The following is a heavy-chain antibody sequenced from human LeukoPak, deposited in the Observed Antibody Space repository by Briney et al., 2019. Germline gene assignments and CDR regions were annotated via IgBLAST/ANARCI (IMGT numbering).Heavy chain of an antibody. CDR3: ARPSNSEPATIDY. D-gene: IGHD4-11*01. V-gene: IGHV4-39*01. CDR1: GGSISSSSYY. J-gene: IGHJ4*02. Sequence: SETLSLTCTVSGGSISSSSYYWGWIRQPPGKGLEWIGSIYYSGSTYYNPSLKSRVTMSVDTSKNQFSLKLSSVTAADTAVYYCARPSNSEPATIDYWGQGTLVTVSS. CDR2: IYYSGST.